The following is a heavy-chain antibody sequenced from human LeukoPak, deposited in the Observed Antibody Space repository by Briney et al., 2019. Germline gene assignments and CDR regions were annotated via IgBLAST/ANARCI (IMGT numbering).Heavy chain of an antibody. Sequence: GGSLILFCAASGFTFSDYYMSWIRQAPGKGLEGVSYISSSSSYTNYADSVKDRFTIARDNAENSLYMQMNRLRAEDTAVYYCARDNDFGELLGGHRWFDPWGQGTLVTVSS. V-gene: IGHV3-11*05. J-gene: IGHJ5*02. CDR2: ISSSSSYT. CDR1: GFTFSDYY. D-gene: IGHD3-10*01. CDR3: ARDNDFGELLGGHRWFDP.